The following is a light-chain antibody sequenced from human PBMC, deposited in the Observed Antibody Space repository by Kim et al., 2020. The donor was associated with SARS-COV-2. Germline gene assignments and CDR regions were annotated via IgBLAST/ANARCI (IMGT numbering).Light chain of an antibody. CDR3: QSYDSSLSGLYV. J-gene: IGLJ1*01. Sequence: ISSTGTGTSSGAGDDVHWYQQLPGTAPKLLIFSNSIRPSGFPDRFSGSKSGTSASVAITGLQAEDEADYDCQSYDSSLSGLYVFGTGTKVTVL. V-gene: IGLV1-40*01. CDR2: SNS. CDR1: GTSSGAGDD.